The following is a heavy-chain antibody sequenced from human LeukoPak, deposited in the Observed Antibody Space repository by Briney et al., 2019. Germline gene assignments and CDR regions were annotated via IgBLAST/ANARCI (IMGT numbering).Heavy chain of an antibody. D-gene: IGHD6-6*01. CDR1: GGSISSSNW. CDR3: AATYSSSSYRWGLKFPQPGPFDY. V-gene: IGHV4-4*02. J-gene: IGHJ4*02. CDR2: IYHSGST. Sequence: SETLSLTCAVSGGSISSSNWWSWVRQPPGKGLEWIGEIYHSGSTNYNPSLKSRVTISVDKSKNQFSLKLSSVTAADTVVYYCAATYSSSSYRWGLKFPQPGPFDYWGQGTLVTVSS.